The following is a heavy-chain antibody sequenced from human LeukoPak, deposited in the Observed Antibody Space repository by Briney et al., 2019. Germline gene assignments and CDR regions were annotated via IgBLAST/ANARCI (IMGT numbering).Heavy chain of an antibody. CDR2: ISAYNGNT. J-gene: IGHJ6*03. D-gene: IGHD6-13*01. Sequence: ASVKVSCKASGYTFTSYGISWVRQAPGQGLEWMGWISAYNGNTNYVQKLRGRVTMTTDTSTSTAYMELRSLRSDDTAVYYCARGGSLYYYYYMDVWGKGTTVTVSS. CDR3: ARGGSLYYYYYMDV. CDR1: GYTFTSYG. V-gene: IGHV1-18*01.